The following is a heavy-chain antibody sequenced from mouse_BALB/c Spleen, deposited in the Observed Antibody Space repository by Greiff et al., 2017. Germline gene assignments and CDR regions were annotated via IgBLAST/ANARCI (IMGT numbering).Heavy chain of an antibody. D-gene: IGHD2-4*01. V-gene: IGHV5-9-3*01. CDR3: AREDTMIFFDY. CDR1: GFTFSSYT. CDR2: ISSGGSYT. J-gene: IGHJ2*01. Sequence: EVQLQESGGGLVKPGGSLKLSCAASGFTFSSYTMSWVRQTPEKRLEWVATISSGGSYTYYPDSVKGRFTISRDNAKNTLYLQMSSLRSEDTAMYYCAREDTMIFFDYWGQGTTLTVSS.